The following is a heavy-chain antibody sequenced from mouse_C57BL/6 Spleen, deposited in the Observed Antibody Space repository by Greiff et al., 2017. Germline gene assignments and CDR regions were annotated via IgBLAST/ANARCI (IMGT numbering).Heavy chain of an antibody. CDR3: ARPTGTMAMDY. CDR1: GFSLTSYG. D-gene: IGHD4-1*02. CDR2: IWSGGST. J-gene: IGHJ4*01. Sequence: QVHVKQSGPGLVQPSQSLSITCTVSGFSLTSYGVHWVRQSPGKGLEWLGVIWSGGSTDYNAAFISRLSISKDNSKSQVFFKMNSLQADDTAIYYWARPTGTMAMDYCGQGTSVTVSS. V-gene: IGHV2-2*01.